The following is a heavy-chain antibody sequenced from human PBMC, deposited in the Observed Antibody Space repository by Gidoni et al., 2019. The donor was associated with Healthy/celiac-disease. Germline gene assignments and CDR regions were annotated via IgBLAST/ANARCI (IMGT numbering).Heavy chain of an antibody. V-gene: IGHV3-23*01. Sequence: EVQLLESGGGLVQPGGSLSLSCAASGFTFRSYAMSWVRQAPGKGLEWVSAISGSGGSTYYADSVKGRFTISRDNSKNTLYLQMNSLRAEDTAVYYCAKAEDGYNPSGVFDYWGQGTLVTVSS. D-gene: IGHD5-12*01. CDR3: AKAEDGYNPSGVFDY. CDR2: ISGSGGST. CDR1: GFTFRSYA. J-gene: IGHJ4*02.